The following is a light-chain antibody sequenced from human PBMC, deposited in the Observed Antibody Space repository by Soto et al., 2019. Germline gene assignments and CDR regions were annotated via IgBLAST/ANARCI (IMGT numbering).Light chain of an antibody. CDR2: AAS. V-gene: IGKV1-39*01. J-gene: IGKJ5*01. CDR3: QQYDSFSST. CDR1: QTVNTY. Sequence: DIQMTQSPSSLSASIGDRVTITCRASQTVNTYLHWYQQKPGKAPKLLIYAASNLQSGVPSRFSGSGSGTEFSLTISSLQPDDFATYYCQQYDSFSSTFGQGTRLEIK.